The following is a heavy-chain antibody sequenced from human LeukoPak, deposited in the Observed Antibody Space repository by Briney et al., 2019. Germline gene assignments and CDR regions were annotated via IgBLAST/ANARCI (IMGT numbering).Heavy chain of an antibody. J-gene: IGHJ6*03. CDR1: PDSVTDYY. Sequence: SETLSLTCTVSPDSVTDYYWSWIRQPVGKGLEGIGYIYDIGSTNYNPSLQSRVTMSVDRSKNQFSLKLTSVTAADTAVYYCARGGSFYYYMDVWGKGTTVTVSS. CDR3: ARGGSFYYYMDV. V-gene: IGHV4-4*07. CDR2: IYDIGST. D-gene: IGHD3-10*01.